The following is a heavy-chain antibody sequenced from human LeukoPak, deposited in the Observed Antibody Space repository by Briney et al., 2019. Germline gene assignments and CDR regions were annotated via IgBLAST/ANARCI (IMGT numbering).Heavy chain of an antibody. J-gene: IGHJ4*02. V-gene: IGHV3-7*01. D-gene: IGHD3-3*01. CDR1: GFTFSTYW. CDR2: IKQDGSEK. CDR3: ARERQNKDFWSGGDY. Sequence: GGSLRLSCAASGFTFSTYWMSWVRQAPGKGLGWVANIKQDGSEKYYVDSVKGRFTISRDNAKNSLYLQMNTLRPEDTAVYYCARERQNKDFWSGGDYWGQGTLVTVPS.